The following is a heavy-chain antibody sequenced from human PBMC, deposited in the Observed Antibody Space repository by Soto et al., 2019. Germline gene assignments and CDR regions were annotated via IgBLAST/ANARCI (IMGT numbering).Heavy chain of an antibody. CDR2: IGASGDIT. V-gene: IGHV3-23*01. D-gene: IGHD2-21*02. CDR1: GFTFSSYW. Sequence: GGSLRLSCAASGFTFSSYWMSWVRQAPGKGLEWVAGIGASGDITWYADSVKGRLSISRDNSKNTLYLQLNSLRFEDTAVYYCAKDDFTDRGDDYFDYWGPGTLVTVSS. J-gene: IGHJ4*02. CDR3: AKDDFTDRGDDYFDY.